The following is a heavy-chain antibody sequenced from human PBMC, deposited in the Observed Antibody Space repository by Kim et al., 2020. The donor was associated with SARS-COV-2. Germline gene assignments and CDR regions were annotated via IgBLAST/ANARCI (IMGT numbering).Heavy chain of an antibody. V-gene: IGHV3-9*01. J-gene: IGHJ3*02. CDR1: GFTFGDYA. Sequence: GGSLRLSCAVSGFTFGDYAMHWARQAPGKGLEWVSGISWNSDTIGYADSVKGRFTISRDNAKNSLYLQMNSLRAEDTALYYCAKDSSGQCSYGSGAFDIWGQGTLVTVSS. D-gene: IGHD3-10*01. CDR3: AKDSSGQCSYGSGAFDI. CDR2: ISWNSDTI.